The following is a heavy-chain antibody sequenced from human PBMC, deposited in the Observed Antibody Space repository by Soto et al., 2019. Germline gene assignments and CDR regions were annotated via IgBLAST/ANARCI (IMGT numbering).Heavy chain of an antibody. CDR1: GYTFTSYD. CDR3: ARERKGMDV. V-gene: IGHV1-8*01. CDR2: MNPNSGNT. Sequence: QLVQSGAEVKKPGASVKVSCKASGYTFTSYDINWVRQATGQGLEWMGWMNPNSGNTGYAQKXQXXXTXXRNTAISTAYMELSSLRSEDTAVYYCARERKGMDVWGQGTTVTVSS. J-gene: IGHJ6*02.